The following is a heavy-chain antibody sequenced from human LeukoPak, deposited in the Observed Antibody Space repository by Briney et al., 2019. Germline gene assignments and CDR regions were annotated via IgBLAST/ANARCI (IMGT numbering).Heavy chain of an antibody. CDR1: GFSSSSYG. Sequence: GGSLRLSCAASGFSSSSYGMHWVRLAPGKGLEWVAFIWSDGSDKYYADSVKGRFTISRDNSKNTVYLQMNSLRPEDTAVYYCVRSTGYYFDYWGQGTLVTVSS. D-gene: IGHD3-22*01. J-gene: IGHJ4*02. CDR2: IWSDGSDK. CDR3: VRSTGYYFDY. V-gene: IGHV3-30*02.